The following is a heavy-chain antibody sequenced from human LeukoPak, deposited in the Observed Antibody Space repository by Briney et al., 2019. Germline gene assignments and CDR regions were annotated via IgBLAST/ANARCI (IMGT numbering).Heavy chain of an antibody. J-gene: IGHJ6*02. CDR2: ISAYNGNT. CDR1: GYTFTSFG. CDR3: ARDYYDSSGYYYYYYGMDV. D-gene: IGHD3-22*01. Sequence: ASVKVSCKASGYTFTSFGISWVRQAPGQGLEWMGWISAYNGNTNYPQKLQGRVTMTTDTSTSTAYMELRSLRSDDTAVYYCARDYYDSSGYYYYYYGMDVWGQGTTVTVSS. V-gene: IGHV1-18*01.